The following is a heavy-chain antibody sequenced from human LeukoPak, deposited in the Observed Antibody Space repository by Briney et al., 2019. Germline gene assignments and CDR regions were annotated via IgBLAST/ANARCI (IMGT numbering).Heavy chain of an antibody. J-gene: IGHJ3*02. Sequence: GGSPRLSCAISGFTFSRYWMTWVRQAPGKGLECVAIIKPDGSESYYGDSVKGRFTISRDNAKDSLYLQMKSLRAEDTAVYYCARDLTMIVPGAFDIWGHGTTVIVSS. D-gene: IGHD3-22*01. V-gene: IGHV3-7*01. CDR3: ARDLTMIVPGAFDI. CDR1: GFTFSRYW. CDR2: IKPDGSES.